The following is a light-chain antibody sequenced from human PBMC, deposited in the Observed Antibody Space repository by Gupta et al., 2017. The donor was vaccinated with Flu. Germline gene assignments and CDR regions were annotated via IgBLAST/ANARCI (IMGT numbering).Light chain of an antibody. Sequence: PATLSVSPGEGATLSCRASQSVSAYVAWYRQKPGQAPSLLIYDASTRAPGIPARFSGSGSGTKFTLTISSRQSEDFAIYYCHQEYKWPFTFGHGTKVDIK. CDR3: HQEYKWPFT. J-gene: IGKJ3*01. CDR1: QSVSAY. V-gene: IGKV3-15*01. CDR2: DAS.